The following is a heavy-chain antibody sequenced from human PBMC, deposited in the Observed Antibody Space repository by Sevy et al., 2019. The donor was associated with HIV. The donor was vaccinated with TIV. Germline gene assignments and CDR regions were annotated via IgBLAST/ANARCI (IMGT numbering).Heavy chain of an antibody. CDR2: ISGSSSTI. V-gene: IGHV3-48*01. CDR3: VRGTGPGSFLFDY. CDR1: GFSFSDYS. J-gene: IGHJ4*02. Sequence: GGSLRLSCAASGFSFSDYSLSWVRQTPEKGLEWVSLISGSSSTIHYADSVKGRFTISRDNGKNSLCLQMNRLRVEDTAMYYCVRGTGPGSFLFDYWGQGTLVTVSS.